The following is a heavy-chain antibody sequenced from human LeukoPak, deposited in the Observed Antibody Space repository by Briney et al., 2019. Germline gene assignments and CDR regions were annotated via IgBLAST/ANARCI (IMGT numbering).Heavy chain of an antibody. V-gene: IGHV1-3*01. D-gene: IGHD3-10*01. CDR3: ARVYDYGSAHGMDV. Sequence: GASVKVSCKVSRYTFTDYGMHWVRQAPGQALEWMGWINAGNGNTKYSEKFQGRVTIIRDTSASTAYMELSSLISEDTAVYYCARVYDYGSAHGMDVWGQGTTVIVSS. J-gene: IGHJ6*02. CDR2: INAGNGNT. CDR1: RYTFTDYG.